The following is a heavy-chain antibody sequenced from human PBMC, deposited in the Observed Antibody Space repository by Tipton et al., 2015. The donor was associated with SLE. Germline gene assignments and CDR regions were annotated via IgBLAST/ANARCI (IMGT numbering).Heavy chain of an antibody. CDR2: IYYSGST. D-gene: IGHD4-23*01. V-gene: IGHV4-59*01. Sequence: TLSLTCAVYGGSFSGYYWSWIRQPPGKGLEWIGYIYYSGSTNYSPSLKSRVTISVDTSRNQFSLKLSSVTAADTAVYYCARDTVGWYSGAFDIWGQGTMVTVSS. CDR1: GGSFSGYY. CDR3: ARDTVGWYSGAFDI. J-gene: IGHJ3*02.